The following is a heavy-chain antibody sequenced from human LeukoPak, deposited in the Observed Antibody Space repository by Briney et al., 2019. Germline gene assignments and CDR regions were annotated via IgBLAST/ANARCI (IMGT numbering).Heavy chain of an antibody. Sequence: GGSLRLSCATSGFTCSSYSLNWVRQAPGKGLEWVSSISSSSSYIYYADSVKGRFTISRDNAKNSLYLQMNSLRAEDTAVYYCAREDPGYSSGPLDYWGQGTLVTVSS. CDR1: GFTCSSYS. CDR2: ISSSSSYI. CDR3: AREDPGYSSGPLDY. V-gene: IGHV3-21*01. J-gene: IGHJ4*02. D-gene: IGHD6-19*01.